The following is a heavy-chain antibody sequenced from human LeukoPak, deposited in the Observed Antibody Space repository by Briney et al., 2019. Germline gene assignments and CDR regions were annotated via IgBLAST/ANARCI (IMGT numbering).Heavy chain of an antibody. CDR2: INHSGST. V-gene: IGHV4-34*01. J-gene: IGHJ4*02. Sequence: SETLSLTCAFYGGSFSDCNWNWSRQPPGKGLEWIGEINHSGSTNYNPSLKTRVTISVDTSKNQFSLKLNSVTAADTAVYFCAETPTALVRGRYFCDSWGQGTLVTVSS. CDR1: GGSFSDCN. D-gene: IGHD6-6*01. CDR3: AETPTALVRGRYFCDS.